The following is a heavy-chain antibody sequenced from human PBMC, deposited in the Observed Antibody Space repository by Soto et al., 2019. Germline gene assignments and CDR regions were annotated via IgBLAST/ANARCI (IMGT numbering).Heavy chain of an antibody. V-gene: IGHV4-31*03. Sequence: SETLSLTCTVSGGSISSGGYYWSWIRQHPGKGLEWIGYIYCSGSTYYNPSLKSRVTISVDTSKNQFSLKLSSVTAADTAVYYCARAVGDIVVVVAATVHFDYWGQGTLVTVSS. J-gene: IGHJ4*02. CDR1: GGSISSGGYY. CDR3: ARAVGDIVVVVAATVHFDY. CDR2: IYCSGST. D-gene: IGHD2-15*01.